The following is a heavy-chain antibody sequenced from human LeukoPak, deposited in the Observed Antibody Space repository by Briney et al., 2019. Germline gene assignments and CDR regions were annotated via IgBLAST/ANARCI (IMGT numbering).Heavy chain of an antibody. CDR1: GFTFSSYA. V-gene: IGHV3-30-3*01. CDR3: ARERSSGWSHWFDP. J-gene: IGHJ5*02. D-gene: IGHD6-19*01. Sequence: GGSLRLSCAASGFTFSSYAMHWVRQAPGKGLEWVAVISYDGSNKYYADSVKGRFTISRDNSKNTLYLQMYSLRAEDTAVYYCARERSSGWSHWFDPWGQGTLVTVSS. CDR2: ISYDGSNK.